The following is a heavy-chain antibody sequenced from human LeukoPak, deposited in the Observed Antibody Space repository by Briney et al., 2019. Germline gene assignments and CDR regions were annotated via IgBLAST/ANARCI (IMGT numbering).Heavy chain of an antibody. Sequence: GGSLRLSCAASGFTVSSNYMTWVRQAPGKGLEWVSVFYSGGNTYYADSVKGRFTISRDTSKNTVDLQMNSLRSEDAAVYYCATFSYAGNAGGSVGYWGQGTLVTVSS. CDR3: ATFSYAGNAGGSVGY. J-gene: IGHJ4*02. CDR2: FYSGGNT. CDR1: GFTVSSNY. V-gene: IGHV3-53*01. D-gene: IGHD4-23*01.